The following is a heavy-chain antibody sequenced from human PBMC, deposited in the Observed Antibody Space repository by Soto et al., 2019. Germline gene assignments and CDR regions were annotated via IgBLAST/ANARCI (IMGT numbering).Heavy chain of an antibody. Sequence: TLSLTCTVSGGSISSGDYYWSWIRQPPGKGLEWIGVIYYSGITYYNPSLESRVIISVDTSKNQFSLKLSSVTAADTAVYYCARPLTPLRGTDAFDIWGQGTMVTVSS. J-gene: IGHJ3*02. CDR1: GGSISSGDYY. D-gene: IGHD1-1*01. CDR2: IYYSGIT. CDR3: ARPLTPLRGTDAFDI. V-gene: IGHV4-30-4*01.